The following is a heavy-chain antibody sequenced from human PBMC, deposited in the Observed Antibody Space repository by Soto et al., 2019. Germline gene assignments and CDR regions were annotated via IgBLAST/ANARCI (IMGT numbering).Heavy chain of an antibody. V-gene: IGHV4-30-2*01. D-gene: IGHD2-21*01. CDR3: ASSKYDVVAGSVWCDP. CDR2: LYHSGNT. J-gene: IGHJ5*02. CDR1: GGSIRSGGYS. Sequence: TVSLNCTVSGGSIRSGGYSCGWIRHRPGQGLEWIGSLYHSGNTYYNPSLKGRVTISLDHSRKKFSLRLNSVTAADTDVYFCASSKYDVVAGSVWCDPWGQGTLVTVSS.